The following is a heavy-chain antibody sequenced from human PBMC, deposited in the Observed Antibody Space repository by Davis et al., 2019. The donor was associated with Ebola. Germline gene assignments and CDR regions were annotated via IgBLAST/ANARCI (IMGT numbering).Heavy chain of an antibody. J-gene: IGHJ4*02. CDR2: ISYDGGKT. Sequence: PGGSLRLSCAASAFTFSDYAMHWVRQPAKGLEWVAVISYDGGKTYYEDSVKGRFTISRDNSKNTLYLQMSSLRLEDTAVYFCAKDDKFASVGPRGVDHWGQGTQVIVSS. CDR1: AFTFSDYA. V-gene: IGHV3-30*04. D-gene: IGHD3-10*01. CDR3: AKDDKFASVGPRGVDH.